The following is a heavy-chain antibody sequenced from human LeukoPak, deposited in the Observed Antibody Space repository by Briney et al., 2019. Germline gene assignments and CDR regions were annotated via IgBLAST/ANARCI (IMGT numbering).Heavy chain of an antibody. CDR2: INPNSGDT. J-gene: IGHJ4*02. Sequence: GASVKVSCKASGYTFTGYYMHWVRQAPGQGLEWMGWINPNSGDTNYAQKFQGRVTMTRDTSSSTAYMDLSRLRSDDTAVYYCARDATMVRGYTNDYWGQGTLVTVSS. CDR3: ARDATMVRGYTNDY. V-gene: IGHV1-2*02. D-gene: IGHD3-10*01. CDR1: GYTFTGYY.